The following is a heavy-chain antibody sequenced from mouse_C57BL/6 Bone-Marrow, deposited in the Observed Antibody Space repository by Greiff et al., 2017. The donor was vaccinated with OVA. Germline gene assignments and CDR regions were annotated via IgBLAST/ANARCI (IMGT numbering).Heavy chain of an antibody. J-gene: IGHJ4*01. CDR1: GFTFSDYY. CDR3: ARDGGYGSSSYAMDY. D-gene: IGHD1-1*01. CDR2: INYDGSST. V-gene: IGHV5-16*01. Sequence: EVQLVESEGGLVQPGSSMKLSCTASGFTFSDYYMAWVRQVPEKGLEWVANINYDGSSTYYLDSLKSRFIISRDNAKNILYLQMSSLKSEDTATYYCARDGGYGSSSYAMDYWGQGTSVTVSS.